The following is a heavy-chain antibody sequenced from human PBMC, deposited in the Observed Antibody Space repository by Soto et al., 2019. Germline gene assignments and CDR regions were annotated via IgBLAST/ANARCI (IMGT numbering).Heavy chain of an antibody. CDR2: IYYSGST. D-gene: IGHD3-10*01. V-gene: IGHV4-30-4*01. Sequence: SETLSLTCTVPGGSISSGDYYWSWIRQPPGKGLEWIGYIYYSGSTNYNPSLKSRVTISVDTSKNQFSLKLNSMTAADTAVYYCARHNYGSGSTYFDYSGQGTLVTVSS. J-gene: IGHJ4*02. CDR3: ARHNYGSGSTYFDY. CDR1: GGSISSGDYY.